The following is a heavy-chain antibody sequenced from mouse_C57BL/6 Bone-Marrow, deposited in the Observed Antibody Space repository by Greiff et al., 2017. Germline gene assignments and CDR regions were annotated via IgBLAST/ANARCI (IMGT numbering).Heavy chain of an antibody. D-gene: IGHD3-3*01. CDR3: VRHGLGPFAY. J-gene: IGHJ3*01. CDR1: GFSFNTYA. CDR2: IRSKSNNYAT. Sequence: EVMLVESGGGLVQPKGSLELSCAASGFSFNTYAMNWVRQAPGKGLEWVARIRSKSNNYATYYADSVKDRFTISRDDSESMLYLQMNNLKTEDTAMYYCVRHGLGPFAYWGQGTLVTVSA. V-gene: IGHV10-1*01.